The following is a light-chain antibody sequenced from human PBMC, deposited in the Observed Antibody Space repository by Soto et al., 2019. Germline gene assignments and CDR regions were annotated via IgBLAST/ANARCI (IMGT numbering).Light chain of an antibody. CDR2: GAS. V-gene: IGKV3-20*01. Sequence: IVVTQSPCTLSLSPGERATFSCRASQSVSSSYIAWYQQKPARAPRLLIYGASNRATGIPERFSGSGSGTYFTLTSSRLEPDDFAEYYCQQYGSSGTFGQGTKVDIK. CDR1: QSVSSSY. CDR3: QQYGSSGT. J-gene: IGKJ1*01.